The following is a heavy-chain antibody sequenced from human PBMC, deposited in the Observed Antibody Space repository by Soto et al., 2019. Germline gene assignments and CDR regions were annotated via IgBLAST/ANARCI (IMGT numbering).Heavy chain of an antibody. V-gene: IGHV4-61*01. J-gene: IGHJ6*02. CDR3: ARFVRSCSATTGSTRADV. CDR2: IYSGGST. CDR1: GGFGNSDTHS. Sequence: SETLGLTCPVSGGFGNSDTHSWSWIRQTPGKRLEWIGFIYSGGSTKNPSLRSRVTMSVDTSKNQFSLKLRSVIVADTAVYHCARFVRSCSATTGSTRADVWGQGITVTVSS. D-gene: IGHD2-2*01.